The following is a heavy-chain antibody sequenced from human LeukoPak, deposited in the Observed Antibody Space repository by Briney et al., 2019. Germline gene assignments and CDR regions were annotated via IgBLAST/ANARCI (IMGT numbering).Heavy chain of an antibody. V-gene: IGHV4-59*01. Sequence: PSETLSLTCAVYGGSFSGYYWSWIRQPPGKGLEWIGYIYYSGSTNYNPSLKSRVTISVDTSKNQFSLKLSSVTAADTAVYYCAREASYYDSSGYLDYWGQGTLVTVSS. J-gene: IGHJ4*02. D-gene: IGHD3-22*01. CDR3: AREASYYDSSGYLDY. CDR1: GGSFSGYY. CDR2: IYYSGST.